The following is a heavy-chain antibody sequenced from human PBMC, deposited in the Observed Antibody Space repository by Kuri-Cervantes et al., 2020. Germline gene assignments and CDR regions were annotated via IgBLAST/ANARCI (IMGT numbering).Heavy chain of an antibody. Sequence: ASVKVSCKTSGYTFTGYYMHWVRQAPGQGLEWMGWINPNSGGTNYAQKFQGRVTISVDTSKNQFSLKLSSVTAADTAVYYCARSIAVAGRMFDYWGQGTLVTVSS. V-gene: IGHV1-2*02. CDR3: ARSIAVAGRMFDY. CDR2: INPNSGGT. D-gene: IGHD6-19*01. J-gene: IGHJ4*02. CDR1: GYTFTGYY.